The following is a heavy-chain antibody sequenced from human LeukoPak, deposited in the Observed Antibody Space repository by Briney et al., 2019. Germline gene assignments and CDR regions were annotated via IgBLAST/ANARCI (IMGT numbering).Heavy chain of an antibody. D-gene: IGHD6-19*01. V-gene: IGHV3-30*04. CDR2: ISYDGSNK. CDR3: ARDPRSSGWYYYYYYGMDV. CDR1: GFTFSSYA. Sequence: GGSLRLSCAASGFTFSSYAMHWVRQAPGKGLEWVAVISYDGSNKYYVDSVKGRFTISRDNSKNTLYLQMNSLRAEDTAVYYCARDPRSSGWYYYYYYGMDVWGKGTTVTVSS. J-gene: IGHJ6*04.